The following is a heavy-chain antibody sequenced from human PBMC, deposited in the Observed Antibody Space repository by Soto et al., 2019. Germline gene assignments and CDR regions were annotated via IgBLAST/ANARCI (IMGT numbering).Heavy chain of an antibody. D-gene: IGHD3-16*01. J-gene: IGHJ4*02. V-gene: IGHV4-34*01. CDR1: GGSFSGFC. Sequence: QVHLQQGGAGLLRTSETLSVTCAVFGGSFSGFCWGWIRQPPGQGLEWIGEIGPKGETIYNPSRESRVTISADSSNNQISLKLNSVTAADTAVYYCARHGGYYFDYWGQGAPVTVSS. CDR3: ARHGGYYFDY. CDR2: IGPKGET.